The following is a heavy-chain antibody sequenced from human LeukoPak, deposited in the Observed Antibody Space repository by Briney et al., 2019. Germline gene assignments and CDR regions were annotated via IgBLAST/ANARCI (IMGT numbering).Heavy chain of an antibody. CDR3: AREKVGATMGAFDI. V-gene: IGHV3-30*02. Sequence: QPGGSLRLSCAASGFTFSSYGMHWVRQAPGKGLEWVAFIRYDGSNKYYADSVKGRFTISRDNSKNTLYLQMNSLRAEDTAVYYCAREKVGATMGAFDIWGQGTMVTVSS. D-gene: IGHD1-26*01. CDR2: IRYDGSNK. CDR1: GFTFSSYG. J-gene: IGHJ3*02.